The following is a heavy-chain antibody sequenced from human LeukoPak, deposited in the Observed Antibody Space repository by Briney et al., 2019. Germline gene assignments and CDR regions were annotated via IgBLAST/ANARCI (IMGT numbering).Heavy chain of an antibody. CDR3: ARDPCNSTSCHRRYGLVQ. D-gene: IGHD2-2*01. J-gene: IGHJ4*02. CDR1: GGSISSYY. CDR2: IYTSGST. V-gene: IGHV4-4*07. Sequence: SETLSLTCTVSGGSISSYYWSWIRQAAGKGLEWIGRIYTSGSTNYNPSLKSRVTMSVDTSKNQFSLKLGSVTAADTAVYFCARDPCNSTSCHRRYGLVQWGQGTLVTVSS.